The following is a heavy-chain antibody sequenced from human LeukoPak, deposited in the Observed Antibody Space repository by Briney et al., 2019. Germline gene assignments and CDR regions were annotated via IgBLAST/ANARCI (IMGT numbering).Heavy chain of an antibody. CDR2: IYTSGST. CDR3: ARRTMVRDTTRNWFDP. D-gene: IGHD3-10*01. J-gene: IGHJ5*02. V-gene: IGHV4-61*02. CDR1: GGSISSGSYY. Sequence: SQTLSLTCTVSGGSISSGSYYWSWIRQPAGKGLEWIGRIYTSGSTNYNPSLKSRVTISVDTSKNQFSLKLSSVTAADTAVYYCARRTMVRDTTRNWFDPWGQGTLVTVSS.